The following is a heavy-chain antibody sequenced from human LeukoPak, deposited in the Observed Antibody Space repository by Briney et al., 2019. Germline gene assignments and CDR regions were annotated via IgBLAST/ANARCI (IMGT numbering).Heavy chain of an antibody. D-gene: IGHD2-8*01. Sequence: GGSLRLSCSASGFTFSSYWMSWVRQAPGKGLEYVSAISSNGGSTYYANSVKGRFTISRDNSKNTLYLQMGSLRAEDMAVYYCARDGVARGYYYYYMDVWGKGTTVTVSS. CDR1: GFTFSSYW. CDR2: ISSNGGST. CDR3: ARDGVARGYYYYYMDV. J-gene: IGHJ6*03. V-gene: IGHV3-64*01.